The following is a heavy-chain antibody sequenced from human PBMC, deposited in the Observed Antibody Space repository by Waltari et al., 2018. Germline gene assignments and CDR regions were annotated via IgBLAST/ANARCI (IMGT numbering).Heavy chain of an antibody. CDR2: IYYSGST. D-gene: IGHD6-19*01. CDR3: ARTGYSSGWHFDY. CDR1: GGSISSHY. J-gene: IGHJ4*02. Sequence: QVQLQESGPGLVKPSETLSLTCTVSGGSISSHYWSWIRQPPGKGLEWIGYIYYSGSTNYNPSLKSRVTISVDTSKNQFSLKLSSVTAADTAVYYCARTGYSSGWHFDYWGQGTLVTVSS. V-gene: IGHV4-59*11.